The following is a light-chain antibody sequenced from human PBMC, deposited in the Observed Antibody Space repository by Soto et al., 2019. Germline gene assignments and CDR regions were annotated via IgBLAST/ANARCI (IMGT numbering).Light chain of an antibody. CDR3: SSYRSGSTLYV. V-gene: IGLV2-14*01. CDR2: EVS. J-gene: IGLJ1*01. Sequence: QSALTQPASVSGSPGQSITISCTGTSSDIGDYNFVSWYQQHPGKAPKLMIYEVSNRPSGVSNRFSGSKSGNTASLTISGLQAEDEADYYCSSYRSGSTLYVFGTGTKVTVL. CDR1: SSDIGDYNF.